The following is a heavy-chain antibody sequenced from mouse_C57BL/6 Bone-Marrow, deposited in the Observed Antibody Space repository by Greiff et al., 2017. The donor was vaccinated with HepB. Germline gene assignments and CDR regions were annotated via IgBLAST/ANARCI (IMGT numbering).Heavy chain of an antibody. CDR1: GFNIKDDY. J-gene: IGHJ3*01. Sequence: VQLQQSGAELVRPGASVKLSCTASGFNIKDDYMHWVKQRPEHGLEWIGWIDPENGDTEYASKFQGKATITADTSSNTAYLQLSSLTSEDTAVYYCTRRDYYGNPFAYWGQGTLVTVSA. V-gene: IGHV14-4*01. D-gene: IGHD2-1*01. CDR2: IDPENGDT. CDR3: TRRDYYGNPFAY.